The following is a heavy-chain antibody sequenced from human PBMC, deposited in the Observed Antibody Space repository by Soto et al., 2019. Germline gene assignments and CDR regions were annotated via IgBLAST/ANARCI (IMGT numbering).Heavy chain of an antibody. Sequence: PSETLSLTCTVSGGSISSGGYYWSWIRQHPGKGLEWIGYIYYSGSTYYNPSLKSRVTISVNTSKNQFSLKLSSVTAADTAVYYCAREWGATFDYWGQGTLVTVSS. J-gene: IGHJ4*02. D-gene: IGHD3-16*01. CDR2: IYYSGST. CDR1: GGSISSGGYY. CDR3: AREWGATFDY. V-gene: IGHV4-31*03.